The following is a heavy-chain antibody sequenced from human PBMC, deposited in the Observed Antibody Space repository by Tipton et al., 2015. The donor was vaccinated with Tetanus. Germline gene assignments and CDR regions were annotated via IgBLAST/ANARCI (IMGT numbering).Heavy chain of an antibody. J-gene: IGHJ6*02. CDR1: GGSINSVNYY. CDR2: VFHSGST. CDR3: ARDSNFYSYSYKGMDV. Sequence: TLSLTCTVSGGSINSVNYYWSWIRQPPGKGLEWIGYVFHSGSTKYNPSLKSRVTISVDTSKNQFSLKPRSVTAADTAVYYCARDSNFYSYSYKGMDVWGQGTTVTVSS. V-gene: IGHV4-61*01. D-gene: IGHD4-11*01.